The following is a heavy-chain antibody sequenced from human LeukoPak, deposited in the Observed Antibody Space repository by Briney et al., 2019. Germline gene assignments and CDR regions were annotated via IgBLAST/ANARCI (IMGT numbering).Heavy chain of an antibody. V-gene: IGHV1-8*01. J-gene: IGHJ3*02. CDR3: ARGVAVAGTVFDI. CDR2: MNPNSGNT. Sequence: ASVTVSCKASGYTFTSYDINWVRQATGQGLEWMGWMNPNSGNTGYAQKFQGRVTMTRNTSISTAYMELSSLRSEDTAVYYCARGVAVAGTVFDIWGQGTMVTVSS. CDR1: GYTFTSYD. D-gene: IGHD6-19*01.